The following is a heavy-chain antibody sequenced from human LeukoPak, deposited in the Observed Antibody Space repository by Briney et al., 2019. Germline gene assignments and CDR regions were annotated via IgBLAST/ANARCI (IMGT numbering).Heavy chain of an antibody. D-gene: IGHD6-19*01. CDR1: GYTFTGFY. Sequence: ASVKVSCKASGYTFTGFYMHWVRQAPGQGLEWMGIINPRGPITSYAQKFQGRVSMTRDTSTNTLYMELSSLRSEDTAVYYCVVKTTPVAGTRGGFRLDPLSSWFDPWGQGTLVTVSS. CDR3: VVKTTPVAGTRGGFRLDPLSSWFDP. V-gene: IGHV1-46*01. J-gene: IGHJ5*02. CDR2: INPRGPIT.